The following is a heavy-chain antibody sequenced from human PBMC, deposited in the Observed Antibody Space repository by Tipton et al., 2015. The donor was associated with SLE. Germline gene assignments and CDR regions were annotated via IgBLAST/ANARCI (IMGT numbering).Heavy chain of an antibody. CDR1: GFTFSSYW. Sequence: SLRLSCAASGFTFSSYWMSWVRQAPGKGLEWVSAISGSGGSTYYADSVKGRFTISRDNSKNTLYLQMNSLRAEDTAVYYCARFLGWSGYSDYWGQGTLVTVSS. CDR2: ISGSGGST. CDR3: ARFLGWSGYSDY. J-gene: IGHJ4*02. V-gene: IGHV3-23*01. D-gene: IGHD3-3*01.